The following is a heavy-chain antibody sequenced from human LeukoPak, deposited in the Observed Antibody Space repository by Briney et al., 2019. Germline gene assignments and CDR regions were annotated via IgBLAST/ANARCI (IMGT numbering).Heavy chain of an antibody. V-gene: IGHV3-72*01. CDR3: VRVGSVAGSDYLDY. CDR2: SRNKAKSYTT. Sequence: QPGGSLRLSCAISGFTFSDHLLDWVRQAPGKGLEWVGRSRNKAKSYTTEYAASVKGRFTISRDDSKNSLYLQMDSLKTEDTAVYYCVRVGSVAGSDYLDYWGQGTLVTVSS. D-gene: IGHD6-19*01. CDR1: GFTFSDHL. J-gene: IGHJ4*02.